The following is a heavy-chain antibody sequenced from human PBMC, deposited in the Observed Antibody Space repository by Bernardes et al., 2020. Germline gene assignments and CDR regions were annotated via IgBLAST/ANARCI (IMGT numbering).Heavy chain of an antibody. J-gene: IGHJ4*02. CDR1: GGSFSHYC. CDR3: ARGGRQWLASIDY. V-gene: IGHV4-34*01. CDR2: INHRGST. Sequence: SETLSLTCAVYGGSFSHYCWSWIRQPPVKGLEWVGEINHRGSTNYNPSLNSRVTISVDTSKNQFSLRLSSVTAADTAVYYCARGGRQWLASIDYWGQGTLVTVSS. D-gene: IGHD6-19*01.